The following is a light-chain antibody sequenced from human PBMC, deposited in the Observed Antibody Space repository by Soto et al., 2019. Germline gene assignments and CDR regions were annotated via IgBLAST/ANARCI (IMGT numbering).Light chain of an antibody. J-gene: IGKJ1*01. CDR3: QQRATWPWT. CDR2: DTS. V-gene: IGKV3-11*01. Sequence: IVLTQSPATLSFSPGEEATLSYRASQSIAIYLAWYQQKSGQSPRLLIYDTSNRAPGIPDRFSGSASGTDFTLTISSLEPEDFAVYYCQQRATWPWTFGQGTAVEIK. CDR1: QSIAIY.